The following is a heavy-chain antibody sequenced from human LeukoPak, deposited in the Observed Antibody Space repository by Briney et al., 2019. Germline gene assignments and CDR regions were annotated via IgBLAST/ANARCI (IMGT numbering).Heavy chain of an antibody. CDR3: ARGVGYYDSSGYYYGWYFDL. J-gene: IGHJ2*01. CDR2: INPNSGGT. CDR1: GYTFTGYY. D-gene: IGHD3-22*01. Sequence: ASVKVSCKASGYTFTGYYMHWVRQAPGQGLEWMGWINPNSGGTNYAQKFQGRVTMTRDTSISTAYMELSRLRSDDTAVYYCARGVGYYDSSGYYYGWYFDLWGRGTLVTVSS. V-gene: IGHV1-2*02.